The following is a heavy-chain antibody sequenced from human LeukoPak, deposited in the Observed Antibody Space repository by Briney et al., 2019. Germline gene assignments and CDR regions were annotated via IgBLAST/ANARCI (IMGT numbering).Heavy chain of an antibody. Sequence: SETLSLTCTVSGGFISSYYWNWIRQTPGKGLEWIGSIYSSGNTNYNPSLKSRVTISVDTSKNQFSLMLTSVTAADTAVYYCARGVVITGLDYGGQGTLVTVSS. CDR1: GGFISSYY. V-gene: IGHV4-59*01. CDR3: ARGVVITGLDY. D-gene: IGHD3-3*01. CDR2: IYSSGNT. J-gene: IGHJ4*02.